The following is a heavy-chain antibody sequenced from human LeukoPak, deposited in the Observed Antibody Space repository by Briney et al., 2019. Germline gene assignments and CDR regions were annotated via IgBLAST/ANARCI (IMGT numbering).Heavy chain of an antibody. CDR1: GGTFSSYA. V-gene: IGHV1-69*04. Sequence: SSVTVSCKASGGTFSSYAISWVRQAPGQGLEWMGRIIPILGIADYAQKFQGRVTITADKSTSTAYMELSSLRSEDTAVYYCARVALVLMRGFDYWGQGTLVTVSS. CDR2: IIPILGIA. J-gene: IGHJ4*02. D-gene: IGHD2-15*01. CDR3: ARVALVLMRGFDY.